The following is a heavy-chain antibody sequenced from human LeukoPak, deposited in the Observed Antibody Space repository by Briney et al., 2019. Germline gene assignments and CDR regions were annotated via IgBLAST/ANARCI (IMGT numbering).Heavy chain of an antibody. J-gene: IGHJ3*02. V-gene: IGHV3-15*01. CDR2: FKSKAAGGTT. CDR1: GFTFSVTW. D-gene: IGHD1-26*01. CDR3: TRGAPQADVFDI. Sequence: GESLRLSCGASGFTFSVTWMSWVRQAPGRGLEWVGRFKSKAAGGTTDYAAPVAGRFTISRDDSKNMLYLQMNSLKTEHTAVYYCTRGAPQADVFDIWGQGTMVTVSS.